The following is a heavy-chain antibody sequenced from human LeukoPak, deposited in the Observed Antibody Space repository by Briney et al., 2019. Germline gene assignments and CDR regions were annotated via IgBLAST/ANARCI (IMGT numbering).Heavy chain of an antibody. CDR3: ARQVLGTGGEWFDP. CDR1: GGSISSYY. CDR2: IYTSGST. D-gene: IGHD1-26*01. V-gene: IGHV4-4*09. J-gene: IGHJ5*02. Sequence: SETLSLTCTVSGGSISSYYWSWIRQPPGKGLEWVGYIYTSGSTNYNPSLKSRVTISVDTSKNQYSLKLSTVTAADTAVYYCARQVLGTGGEWFDPWGQGTLVTLSS.